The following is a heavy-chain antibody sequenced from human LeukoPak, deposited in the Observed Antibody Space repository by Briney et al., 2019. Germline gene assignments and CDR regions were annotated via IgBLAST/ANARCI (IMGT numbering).Heavy chain of an antibody. Sequence: ASVKVSCKASGYTFTSYGISWVRQAPGQGLEWMGWISAYNGNTKYAQKLQGRVTMTTDTPTSTAYMELRSLRSDDTAVYYCARDQRIYSGSGWYSDFDYWGQGTLVTVSS. CDR2: ISAYNGNT. V-gene: IGHV1-18*01. CDR1: GYTFTSYG. J-gene: IGHJ4*02. CDR3: ARDQRIYSGSGWYSDFDY. D-gene: IGHD6-19*01.